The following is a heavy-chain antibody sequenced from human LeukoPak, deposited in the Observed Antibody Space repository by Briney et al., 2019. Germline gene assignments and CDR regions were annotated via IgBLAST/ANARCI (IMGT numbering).Heavy chain of an antibody. CDR3: ARLAWDYYGGNPDY. J-gene: IGHJ3*01. Sequence: ASVKVSCKASGYTFTGYYMHWVRQAPGQGLEWMGWINPNSGGTNYAQKFQGRVTMTRDTSKNQFSLKLSSVTAADTAVYYCARLAWDYYGGNPDYWGQGTMVTVSS. CDR1: GYTFTGYY. V-gene: IGHV1-2*02. D-gene: IGHD4-23*01. CDR2: INPNSGGT.